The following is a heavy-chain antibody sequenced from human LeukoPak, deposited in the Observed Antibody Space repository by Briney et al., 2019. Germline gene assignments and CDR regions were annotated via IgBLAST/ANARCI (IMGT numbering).Heavy chain of an antibody. CDR2: ISYDGSNK. V-gene: IGHV3-30*18. D-gene: IGHD6-19*01. J-gene: IGHJ5*02. CDR1: GFTFSSYG. Sequence: GGSLRLSCAASGFTFSSYGMHWVRQAPGKGLEWVAVISYDGSNKYYADSVKGRFTISRDNSKNTLYLQVNSLRAEDTAVYYCAKDGGQWLLYNWFDPWGQGTLVTVSS. CDR3: AKDGGQWLLYNWFDP.